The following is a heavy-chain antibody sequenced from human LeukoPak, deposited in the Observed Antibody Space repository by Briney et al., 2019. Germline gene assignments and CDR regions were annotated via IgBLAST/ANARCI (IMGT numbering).Heavy chain of an antibody. Sequence: GGSLRLSCAASGFTFSSYGMHWVRQAPGEGLEWVAVIWYDGSNKYYADSVKGRFTISRDNSKNTLYLQMNSLRAEDTAVYYCAKDRGCGYSFDDYWGQGTLVTVSS. V-gene: IGHV3-33*06. J-gene: IGHJ4*02. D-gene: IGHD5-18*01. CDR1: GFTFSSYG. CDR2: IWYDGSNK. CDR3: AKDRGCGYSFDDY.